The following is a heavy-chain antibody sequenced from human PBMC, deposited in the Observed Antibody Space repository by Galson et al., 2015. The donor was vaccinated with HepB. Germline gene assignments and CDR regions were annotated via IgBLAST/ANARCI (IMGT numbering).Heavy chain of an antibody. CDR2: IYKNGTT. D-gene: IGHD4-17*01. Sequence: SLRLSCAASVFNISNNYMSWVRQAPGEGLEWVSVIYKNGTTNHADSVKGRFTISRDTSKNTLYLQMNNLRGEDTAVYYCARDQGDDYVNYYSYYGMDVWGQGTTVTVPS. CDR3: ARDQGDDYVNYYSYYGMDV. J-gene: IGHJ6*02. CDR1: VFNISNNY. V-gene: IGHV3-66*03.